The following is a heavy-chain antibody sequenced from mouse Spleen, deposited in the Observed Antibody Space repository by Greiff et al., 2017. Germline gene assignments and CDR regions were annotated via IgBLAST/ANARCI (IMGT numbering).Heavy chain of an antibody. CDR3: ARSDYGNYHYYAMDY. Sequence: VQLQQPGAELVKPGASVKLSCKASGYTFTSYWMHWVKQRPGQGLEWIGMIHPNSGSTNYNEKFKSKATLTVDKSSSTAYMQLSSLTSEDSAVYYCARSDYGNYHYYAMDYWGQGTSVTVSS. V-gene: IGHV1-64*01. D-gene: IGHD2-1*01. CDR2: IHPNSGST. CDR1: GYTFTSYW. J-gene: IGHJ4*01.